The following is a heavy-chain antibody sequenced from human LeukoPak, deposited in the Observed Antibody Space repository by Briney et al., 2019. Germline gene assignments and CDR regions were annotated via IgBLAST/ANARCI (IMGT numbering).Heavy chain of an antibody. CDR2: ISSSSSTI. D-gene: IGHD2-2*01. J-gene: IGHJ4*02. V-gene: IGHV3-48*04. CDR1: GFTFSSYS. CDR3: ARSTELVVPAAHFDY. Sequence: GESLRLSCAASGFTFSSYSMNWVRQAPGKGLEWVSYISSSSSTIYYADSVKGRFTISRDNAKNSLYLQMNSLRAEDTAVYYCARSTELVVPAAHFDYWGQGTLVTVSS.